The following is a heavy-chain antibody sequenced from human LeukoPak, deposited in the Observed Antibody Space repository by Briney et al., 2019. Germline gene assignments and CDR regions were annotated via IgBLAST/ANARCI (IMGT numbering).Heavy chain of an antibody. CDR3: VSRKLGNDY. V-gene: IGHV4-59*01. Sequence: SETLSLTCTVSGGSISSYYWSWIRQSPGKGLEWIGYIYYTGSTSYNPSLKSRVTISADTSKNEFSLKLNSVTAADTAVYYCVSRKLGNDYWGQGTLVTVSS. J-gene: IGHJ4*02. CDR2: IYYTGST. CDR1: GGSISSYY. D-gene: IGHD7-27*01.